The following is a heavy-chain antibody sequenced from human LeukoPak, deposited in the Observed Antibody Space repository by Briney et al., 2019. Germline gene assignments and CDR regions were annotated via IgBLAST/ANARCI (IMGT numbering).Heavy chain of an antibody. J-gene: IGHJ4*02. CDR3: ARDTYPSDYFDY. Sequence: SETLPLTCTVSGGSISSYYWSWIRQPPGKGLEWIGYIYYSGSTNYNPSLRSRVTISVDTSKNQFSLKLSSVTAADTAVYYCARDTYPSDYFDYWGQGTLVTVSS. V-gene: IGHV4-59*01. CDR2: IYYSGST. D-gene: IGHD2-2*01. CDR1: GGSISSYY.